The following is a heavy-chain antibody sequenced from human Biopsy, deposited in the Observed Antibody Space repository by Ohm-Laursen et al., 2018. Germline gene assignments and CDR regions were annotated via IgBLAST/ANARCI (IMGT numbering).Heavy chain of an antibody. V-gene: IGHV2-70*11. Sequence: TQTLTLTRSFSGFSLSARGMCVSWIRQAPGKALEGLARVDWDDYQDYSASLQTKLSIPKNTSNDQVVLKVNNVDPADTATYYCARTPILIVSAGLVYRHRRHLQGMDVWGQGIAVTVS. CDR2: VDWDDYQ. J-gene: IGHJ6*02. CDR1: GFSLSARGMC. CDR3: ARTPILIVSAGLVYRHRRHLQGMDV. D-gene: IGHD6-13*01.